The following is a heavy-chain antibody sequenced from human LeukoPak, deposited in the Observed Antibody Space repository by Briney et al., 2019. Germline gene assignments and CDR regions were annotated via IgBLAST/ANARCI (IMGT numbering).Heavy chain of an antibody. D-gene: IGHD1-26*01. CDR1: GFTFSSYG. V-gene: IGHV3-30*18. CDR2: ISFDGSDK. J-gene: IGHJ3*02. CDR3: AKDYLGASHTFDI. Sequence: PGRSLRLSCAASGFTFSSYGMHWVRQAPGKGLEWVAVISFDGSDKYYAHFVKGRFTISRDNSKNTLYLQMNSLRGEDTAVYYCAKDYLGASHTFDIWGQGKMVTVSS.